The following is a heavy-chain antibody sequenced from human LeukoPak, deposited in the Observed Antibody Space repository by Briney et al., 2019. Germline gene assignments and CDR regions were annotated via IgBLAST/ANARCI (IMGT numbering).Heavy chain of an antibody. CDR2: FDPEDGET. CDR3: AKCGGATGGDYYMDV. V-gene: IGHV1-24*01. D-gene: IGHD1-26*01. CDR1: GFTFSSYE. J-gene: IGHJ6*03. Sequence: GGSLRLSCAASGFTFSSYEMNWVRQAPGKGLEWMGGFDPEDGETIYAQKFQGRVTMTEDTSTDTAYMELSSLRSEDTAVYYCAKCGGATGGDYYMDVWGKGTTVTISS.